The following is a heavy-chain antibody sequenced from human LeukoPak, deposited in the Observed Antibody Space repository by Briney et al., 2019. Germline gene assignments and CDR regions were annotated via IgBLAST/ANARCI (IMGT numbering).Heavy chain of an antibody. CDR1: GFTFDDFA. J-gene: IGHJ4*02. D-gene: IGHD3-22*01. Sequence: PGGSLRLSCAASGFTFDDFAMHWVRLLPGKGLEWVSLVSGDGFTTYYEDSVKGRFTISRDNSKNSLYLQMNSLRAEDTALYYCAKDYFYDLSGTCFDYWGQGILVTVSS. CDR3: AKDYFYDLSGTCFDY. V-gene: IGHV3-43*02. CDR2: VSGDGFTT.